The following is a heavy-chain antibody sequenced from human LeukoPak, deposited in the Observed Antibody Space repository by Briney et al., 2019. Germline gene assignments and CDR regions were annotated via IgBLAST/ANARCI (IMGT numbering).Heavy chain of an antibody. D-gene: IGHD6-19*01. CDR1: GGSISSSHC. CDR3: ARRGSSGWYIFDY. Sequence: SETLSPTCAVSGGSISSSHCWNWVRQPPGKGLEWIGEIYSSGSTNYNPSFKSRVTISADKSKNQFSLNLISVTAADTAVYYCARRGSSGWYIFDYWGQGTLVTVSS. CDR2: IYSSGST. J-gene: IGHJ4*02. V-gene: IGHV4-4*02.